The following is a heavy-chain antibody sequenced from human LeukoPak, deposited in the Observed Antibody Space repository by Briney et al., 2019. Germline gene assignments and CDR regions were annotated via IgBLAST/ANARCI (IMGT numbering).Heavy chain of an antibody. CDR2: INHSGST. CDR3: ARGKYQLLRYYFDY. CDR1: GGSFSGYY. J-gene: IGHJ4*02. D-gene: IGHD2-2*01. V-gene: IGHV4-34*01. Sequence: SETLSLTCAVSGGSFSGYYWTWIRQPPGKGLEWIGEINHSGSTNYNPSLKSRVTISVDTSKNQFSLKLDSVTAADTAVYYCARGKYQLLRYYFDYWGQGTLVTVSS.